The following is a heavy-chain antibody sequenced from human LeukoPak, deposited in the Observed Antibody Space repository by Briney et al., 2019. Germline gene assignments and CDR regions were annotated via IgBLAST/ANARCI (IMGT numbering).Heavy chain of an antibody. J-gene: IGHJ6*02. V-gene: IGHV1-46*01. Sequence: GASVKVSCKASGYTITSYYMHWVRQAPGQGLEWMGIINPSGGSTSYAQKFQGRVTMTRDTSTSTVYMELSSLRSEDTAVYYCARTSITIFGVVPRPEGYGMDVWGQGTTVTVSS. CDR2: INPSGGST. CDR1: GYTITSYY. D-gene: IGHD3-3*01. CDR3: ARTSITIFGVVPRPEGYGMDV.